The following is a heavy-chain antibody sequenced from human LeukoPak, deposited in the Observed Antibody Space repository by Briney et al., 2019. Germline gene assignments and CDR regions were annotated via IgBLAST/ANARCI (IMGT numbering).Heavy chain of an antibody. Sequence: SETLSLTCAVSGYSISSGHFWGWIRQPPGKGLEWIGSTFQSGTTYYNPSLKSRVTISVDTSKNHFSLKLSSVTAADTAVYYCARHVSYNIIGSHWGGFDPWGQGTLVTVSS. J-gene: IGHJ5*02. CDR3: ARHVSYNIIGSHWGGFDP. CDR1: GYSISSGHF. V-gene: IGHV4-38-2*01. D-gene: IGHD3-22*01. CDR2: TFQSGTT.